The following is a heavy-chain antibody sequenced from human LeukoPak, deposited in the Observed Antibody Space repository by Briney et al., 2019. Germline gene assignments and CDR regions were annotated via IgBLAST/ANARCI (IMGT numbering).Heavy chain of an antibody. Sequence: PGRSLRLSCAASGFTFRSYGMHWVRQAPGKGLEWVAVIWYDGSNKYYGDSVKGRFTISRDNSRNTLYLQMTSLRAEDTAVYYCARVLWFGEVLKGDAFDIWGQGTMVTVSS. CDR1: GFTFRSYG. CDR2: IWYDGSNK. D-gene: IGHD3-10*01. J-gene: IGHJ3*02. CDR3: ARVLWFGEVLKGDAFDI. V-gene: IGHV3-33*01.